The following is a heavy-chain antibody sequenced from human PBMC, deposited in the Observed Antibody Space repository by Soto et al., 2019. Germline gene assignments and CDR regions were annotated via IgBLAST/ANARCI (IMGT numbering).Heavy chain of an antibody. CDR1: GFTFSSYG. CDR2: ISYDGSNK. D-gene: IGHD2-2*01. Sequence: PGGSLRLSCAASGFTFSSYGMHWVRQAPGKGLEWVAVISYDGSNKYYADSVKGRFTISRDNSKNTLYLQMNSLRAEDTAVYYCAKDGQPFLVPAATFNYHYYMAVWGKGTSVTVSS. CDR3: AKDGQPFLVPAATFNYHYYMAV. V-gene: IGHV3-30*18. J-gene: IGHJ6*03.